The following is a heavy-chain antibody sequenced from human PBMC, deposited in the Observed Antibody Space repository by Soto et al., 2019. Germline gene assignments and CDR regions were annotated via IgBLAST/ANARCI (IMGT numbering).Heavy chain of an antibody. Sequence: SETLSLTCGVYGGSFSGYYWSWIRQPPGKGLEWIGEINHSGSTNYNPSLKSRVTISVDTSKNQFSLKLSSVTAADTAVYYCARAHGGIVVVFDPWGQGTLVTVSS. D-gene: IGHD2-2*01. CDR3: ARAHGGIVVVFDP. CDR2: INHSGST. J-gene: IGHJ5*02. CDR1: GGSFSGYY. V-gene: IGHV4-34*01.